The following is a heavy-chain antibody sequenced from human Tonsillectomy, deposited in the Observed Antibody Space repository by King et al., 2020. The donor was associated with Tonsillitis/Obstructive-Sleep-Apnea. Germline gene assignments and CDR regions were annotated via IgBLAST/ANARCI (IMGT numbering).Heavy chain of an antibody. Sequence: QLGEAGGGLVKPGGSVRLSCAASGFTFSDYFMTWIRQAPGKGLEWVSYISSGSSYTKYADSVKGRFTISRDNAKNSLYLQLSSLRAEDTAVYYCARVRCSSTSCHLLVDYWGQGTLVTVSS. V-gene: IGHV3-11*05. CDR2: ISSGSSYT. CDR3: ARVRCSSTSCHLLVDY. J-gene: IGHJ4*02. CDR1: GFTFSDYF. D-gene: IGHD2-2*01.